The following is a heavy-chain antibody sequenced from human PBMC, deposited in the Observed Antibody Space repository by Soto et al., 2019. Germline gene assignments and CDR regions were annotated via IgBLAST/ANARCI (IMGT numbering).Heavy chain of an antibody. CDR1: GFTFSSYA. CDR3: ARTYYYDSSGYYPSHFDY. CDR2: ISYDGSNK. Sequence: LRLSCAASGFTFSSYAMHWVRQAPGKGLEWVAVISYDGSNKYYADSVKGRFTISRDNSKNTLYLQMNSLRAEDTAVYYCARTYYYDSSGYYPSHFDYWGQGTLVTVSS. J-gene: IGHJ4*02. V-gene: IGHV3-30-3*01. D-gene: IGHD3-22*01.